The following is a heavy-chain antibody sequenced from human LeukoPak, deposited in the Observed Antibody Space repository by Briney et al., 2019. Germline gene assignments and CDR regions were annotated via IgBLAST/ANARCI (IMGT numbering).Heavy chain of an antibody. CDR2: ISSSSSTI. Sequence: GGSLRLSCAASGFTFSSYSMNWVRQAPGKGLEWVSYISSSSSTIYYADSVKGRFTISRDNAKNSLYLQMNRLRAEDTAVYYCASWGPYYDILTGYLARAFDIWGQGTMVTVSS. CDR1: GFTFSSYS. CDR3: ASWGPYYDILTGYLARAFDI. D-gene: IGHD3-9*01. V-gene: IGHV3-48*04. J-gene: IGHJ3*02.